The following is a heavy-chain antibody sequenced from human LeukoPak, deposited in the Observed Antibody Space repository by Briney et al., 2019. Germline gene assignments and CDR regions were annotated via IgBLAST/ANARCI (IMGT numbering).Heavy chain of an antibody. J-gene: IGHJ3*02. CDR1: GGSISSSSYY. Sequence: SETLSLTCTVSGGSISSSSYYWGWIRQPPGKGLEWIGSIYYSGSTYYNPSLKSRVTISVDTSKNQFSLKLSSVTAADTAVYYCARGWEPPVAFDIWGQGTMVTVSS. CDR2: IYYSGST. CDR3: ARGWEPPVAFDI. D-gene: IGHD1-26*01. V-gene: IGHV4-39*01.